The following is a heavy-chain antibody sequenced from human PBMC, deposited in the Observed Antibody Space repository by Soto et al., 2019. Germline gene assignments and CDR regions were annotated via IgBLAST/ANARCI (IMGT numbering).Heavy chain of an antibody. J-gene: IGHJ6*02. CDR2: IYHRGST. V-gene: IGHV4-4*02. Sequence: QVQLQESGPGLVKPSGTLSLTCAVSGGSISSSNWWSWVRQPPGKGREWIGEIYHRGSTNYNPSLTSRVTISVDKSTNQFSLKLSSVTAADTAVYYCARVSGSYYYGMDVWGQGTTVTVSS. D-gene: IGHD1-26*01. CDR1: GGSISSSNW. CDR3: ARVSGSYYYGMDV.